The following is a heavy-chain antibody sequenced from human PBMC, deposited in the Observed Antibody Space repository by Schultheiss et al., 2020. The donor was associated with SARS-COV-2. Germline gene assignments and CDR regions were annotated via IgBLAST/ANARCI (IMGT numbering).Heavy chain of an antibody. CDR2: IKSKTDGGTT. CDR3: TTEAWIRFLEWCDS. CDR1: NFTFNNVW. Sequence: GGSLRLSCAACNFTFNNVWMNWVRQAPGKGLEWVGHIKSKTDGGTTDYAAPVKGRFTISRDDSIDTLYLQMNSLKSEDTAVYYCTTEAWIRFLEWCDSWGQGTLVTVSS. J-gene: IGHJ4*02. D-gene: IGHD3-3*01. V-gene: IGHV3-15*07.